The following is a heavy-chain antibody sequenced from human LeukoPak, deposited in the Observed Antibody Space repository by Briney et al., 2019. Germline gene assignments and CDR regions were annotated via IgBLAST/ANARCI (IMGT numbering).Heavy chain of an antibody. J-gene: IGHJ4*02. CDR3: ARGTETTEFDY. Sequence: PSETLSLTSTVSGGSSNYYYWSWIRQTPGNGPDWIGYIYHTGSTSYSPSLKSRVTISGDTSKNQYSLKLSSVTAADTAVYYCARGTETTEFDYWGRGTPVTVSS. D-gene: IGHD4-11*01. V-gene: IGHV4-59*01. CDR2: IYHTGST. CDR1: GGSSNYYY.